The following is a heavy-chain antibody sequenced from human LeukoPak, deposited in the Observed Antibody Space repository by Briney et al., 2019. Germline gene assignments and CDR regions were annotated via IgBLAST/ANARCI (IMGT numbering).Heavy chain of an antibody. V-gene: IGHV1-8*01. D-gene: IGHD3-16*02. J-gene: IGHJ6*03. CDR2: MNPNSGNT. Sequence: ASVKVSCKASGYTFTSYDINWVRQATGQGLEWMGWMNPNSGNTGYAQKFQGRVTMTRNTSISTAYMELSSLRSEDTAVYYCARSQDSMITFGGVIVYHYYYYYYMDVWGKGTTVTVSS. CDR1: GYTFTSYD. CDR3: ARSQDSMITFGGVIVYHYYYYYYMDV.